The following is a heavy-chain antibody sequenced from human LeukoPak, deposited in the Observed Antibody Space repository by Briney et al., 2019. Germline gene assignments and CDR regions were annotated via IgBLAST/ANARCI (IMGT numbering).Heavy chain of an antibody. J-gene: IGHJ4*02. Sequence: PGGSLRLSCAASGFTFSRYWMSWVRQAPGKGLEWLANIKQDGSEKHHGASVKGRFTISRDNAENSLYLQMNSLRVEDTAVYYCVKHETGPEYWGQGTLVAVSS. CDR2: IKQDGSEK. CDR3: VKHETGPEY. CDR1: GFTFSRYW. D-gene: IGHD1-14*01. V-gene: IGHV3-7*01.